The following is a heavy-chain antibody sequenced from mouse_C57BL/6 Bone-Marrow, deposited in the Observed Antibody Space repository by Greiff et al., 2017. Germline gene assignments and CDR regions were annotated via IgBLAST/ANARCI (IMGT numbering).Heavy chain of an antibody. Sequence: EVKLEESGGGLVQPGGSMKLSCVASGFTFSNYWMNWVRQSPEKGLEWVAQIRLKSDNYATHYAASVKGRFTISRDDSKSSVDLQMNNLRAEDTGIYYGTETMITTRYYVDYWGQGTTLTVSS. CDR2: IRLKSDNYAT. D-gene: IGHD2-4*01. CDR1: GFTFSNYW. CDR3: TETMITTRYYVDY. V-gene: IGHV6-3*01. J-gene: IGHJ2*01.